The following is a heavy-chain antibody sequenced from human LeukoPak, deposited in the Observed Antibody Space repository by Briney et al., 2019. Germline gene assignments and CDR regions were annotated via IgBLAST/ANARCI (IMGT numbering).Heavy chain of an antibody. CDR1: GYSISSGHY. V-gene: IGHV4-61*01. J-gene: IGHJ4*02. CDR2: ISYSGNT. CDR3: ARGVGSGYTDY. D-gene: IGHD3-22*01. Sequence: PSETLSLTCTVSGYSISSGHYWGWIRQPPGKGLEWIGFISYSGNTNYNPSLKSRVTISLDTSKNQFSLKLISVTAADTAVYYCARGVGSGYTDYWGQGALVTVSS.